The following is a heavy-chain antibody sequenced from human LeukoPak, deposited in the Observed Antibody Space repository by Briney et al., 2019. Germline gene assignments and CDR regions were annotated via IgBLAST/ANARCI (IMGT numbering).Heavy chain of an antibody. V-gene: IGHV3-23*01. D-gene: IGHD5-12*01. CDR3: AKGLPHY. CDR1: GFTFSDYA. CDR2: INGGGGAT. Sequence: GGSLRLSCAASGFTFSDYAMSWVRQAPGRGLNWVSSINGGGGATVYADSVKGRFTISRDNSKNTLYLQMNSLRAEDTAVYYCAKGLPHYWGQGTLVTVSS. J-gene: IGHJ4*02.